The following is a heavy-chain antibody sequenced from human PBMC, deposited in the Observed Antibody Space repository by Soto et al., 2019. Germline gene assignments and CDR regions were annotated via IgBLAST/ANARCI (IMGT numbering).Heavy chain of an antibody. CDR1: GGSFSGYY. CDR2: INHSGST. CDR3: ARGTMITFGGVIVKDGMDV. D-gene: IGHD3-16*02. V-gene: IGHV4-34*01. Sequence: SETLSLTCAVYGGSFSGYYWSWIRQPPGKGLEWIGEINHSGSTNYNPSLKSRVTISVDTSKNQFSLKLGSVTAADTAVYYCARGTMITFGGVIVKDGMDVWGQGTTVTVSS. J-gene: IGHJ6*02.